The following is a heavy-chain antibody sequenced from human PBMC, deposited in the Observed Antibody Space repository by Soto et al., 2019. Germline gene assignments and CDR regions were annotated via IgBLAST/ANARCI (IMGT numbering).Heavy chain of an antibody. CDR2: IYYSGST. Sequence: PSETLSLTCTVSGGSISSSSYYWGWIRQPPGKRLEWIGSIYYSGSTYYNPSLKSRVTISVDTSKNQFSLKLSSVTAADTAVYYCARGRYNILTGYYPSNYYYYYGMDVWGQGTTVTVSS. V-gene: IGHV4-39*01. D-gene: IGHD3-9*01. CDR3: ARGRYNILTGYYPSNYYYYYGMDV. CDR1: GGSISSSSYY. J-gene: IGHJ6*02.